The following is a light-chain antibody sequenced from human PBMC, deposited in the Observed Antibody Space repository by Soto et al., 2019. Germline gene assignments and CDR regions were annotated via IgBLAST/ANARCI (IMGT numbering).Light chain of an antibody. Sequence: PVLTQPASVSGSHGQSITIFRTGTSSDVGGYNYVSWYQQHPGKAPKLMIYDVSNRPSGVSNRFSGSKSGNTASLTISGLQAEDEADYYCSSYTSSSTLGGVFGTGTKVTVL. CDR1: SSDVGGYNY. J-gene: IGLJ1*01. CDR2: DVS. V-gene: IGLV2-14*01. CDR3: SSYTSSSTLGGV.